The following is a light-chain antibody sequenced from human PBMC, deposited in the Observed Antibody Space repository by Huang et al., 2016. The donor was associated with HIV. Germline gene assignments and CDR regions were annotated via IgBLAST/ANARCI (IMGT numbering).Light chain of an antibody. Sequence: VIWMTQSPSLLAASTGDRVTISCRMSHDINIYLAWYQQTPGRAPELLIYGASTLQSVVPSRFSGNVSGTDFTLTISCLQSEDFATYYCQQYYRGPYTFGQGTKVEVK. CDR3: QQYYRGPYT. J-gene: IGKJ2*01. CDR1: HDINIY. V-gene: IGKV1D-8*01. CDR2: GAS.